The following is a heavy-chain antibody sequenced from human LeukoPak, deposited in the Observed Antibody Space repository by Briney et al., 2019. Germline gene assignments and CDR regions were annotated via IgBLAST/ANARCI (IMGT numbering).Heavy chain of an antibody. CDR2: IYYSGST. Sequence: PSETLSLTCTVSGGSISSSSYYWGWIRQPPGKGLEWIGYIYYSGSTNYNPSLKSRVTISVDTSKNQFSLKLSSVTAADTAVYYCARVNRRWLQVRRYYFDYWGQGTLVTVSS. V-gene: IGHV4-61*05. J-gene: IGHJ4*02. CDR1: GGSISSSSYY. D-gene: IGHD5-24*01. CDR3: ARVNRRWLQVRRYYFDY.